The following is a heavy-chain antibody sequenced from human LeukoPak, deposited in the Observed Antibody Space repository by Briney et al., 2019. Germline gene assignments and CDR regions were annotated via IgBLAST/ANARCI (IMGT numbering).Heavy chain of an antibody. V-gene: IGHV1-69*04. CDR2: IIPILGIA. J-gene: IGHJ1*01. Sequence: ASVKVSCKASGGTSSSYAISWVRQAPGQGLEWMGRIIPILGIANYAQKFQGRVTITTDESTSTAYMELSSLRSEDTAVYYCARSDYCSSTSCPIGEYFQHWGQGTLVTVSS. CDR3: ARSDYCSSTSCPIGEYFQH. D-gene: IGHD2-2*01. CDR1: GGTSSSYA.